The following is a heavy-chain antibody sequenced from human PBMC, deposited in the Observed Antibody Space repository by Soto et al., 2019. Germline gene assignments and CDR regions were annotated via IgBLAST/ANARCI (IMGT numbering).Heavy chain of an antibody. D-gene: IGHD3-3*01. V-gene: IGHV3-48*02. J-gene: IGHJ4*02. CDR3: ARVKVDFWSGYYDNPYYFDY. CDR1: GFTFSSYS. CDR2: ISSSSSTI. Sequence: PGGSLRLSCAASGFTFSSYSMNWVRQAPGTGLEWVSYISSSSSTIYYADSVKGRFTISRDNAKNSLYLQMNSLRDEDTAVYYCARVKVDFWSGYYDNPYYFDYWGQGTLVTVSS.